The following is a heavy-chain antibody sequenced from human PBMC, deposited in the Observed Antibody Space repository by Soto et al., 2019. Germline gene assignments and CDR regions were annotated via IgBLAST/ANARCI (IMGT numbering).Heavy chain of an antibody. J-gene: IGHJ6*02. Sequence: SVKVSCKASGGPFSSYAISWVRQAPGQGLEWMGGIIPIFGTANYAQKFQGRVTIXADESTSTAYIDLSTLRSEETAVYYCARAGHTAMVSRQPRYYYGMDVGSQGTPVTVSS. CDR3: ARAGHTAMVSRQPRYYYGMDV. CDR2: IIPIFGTA. D-gene: IGHD5-18*01. V-gene: IGHV1-69*13. CDR1: GGPFSSYA.